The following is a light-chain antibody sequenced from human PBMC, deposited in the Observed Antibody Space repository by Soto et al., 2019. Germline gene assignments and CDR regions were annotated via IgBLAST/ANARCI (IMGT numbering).Light chain of an antibody. CDR1: SSDIGGHNS. V-gene: IGLV2-14*01. CDR3: TSFTSASTYV. CDR2: NVS. Sequence: QSVLTQPASVSGCPGQSIAISCTGTSSDIGGHNSVSWYQQHPGKAPKLMIYNVSNRPSGVSNRFSGSKSGNTASLTISGLLAEDEADYYCTSFTSASTYVFGAGTKSPS. J-gene: IGLJ1*01.